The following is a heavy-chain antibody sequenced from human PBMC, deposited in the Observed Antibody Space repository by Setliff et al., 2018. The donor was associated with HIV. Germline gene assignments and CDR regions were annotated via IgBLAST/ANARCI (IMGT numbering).Heavy chain of an antibody. D-gene: IGHD2-15*01. CDR2: ISSSGSYI. Sequence: PGGSLRLSCAVSGFTFITSTMNWVRQAPGKGLEWVASISSSGSYIHYADSAKGRFTISRDNAKNSQYLLMSGLRAEDTAVYYCAAVFTGEPGRSLDYWGQGTPVTVSS. V-gene: IGHV3-21*01. J-gene: IGHJ4*02. CDR3: AAVFTGEPGRSLDY. CDR1: GFTFITST.